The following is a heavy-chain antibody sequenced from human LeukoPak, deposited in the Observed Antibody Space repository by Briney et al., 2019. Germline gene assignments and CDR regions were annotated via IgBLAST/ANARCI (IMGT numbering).Heavy chain of an antibody. CDR2: ISAYNGNT. CDR1: GYTFTSYG. CDR3: AREALGYCSSTSCYVWFGP. Sequence: GASVKVSCKASGYTFTSYGISWVRQAPGQGLEWMGWISAYNGNTNYAQKLQGRVTMTTDTSTSTAYMELRSLRSDDTAVYYCAREALGYCSSTSCYVWFGPWGQGTLVTVSS. V-gene: IGHV1-18*04. J-gene: IGHJ5*02. D-gene: IGHD2-2*01.